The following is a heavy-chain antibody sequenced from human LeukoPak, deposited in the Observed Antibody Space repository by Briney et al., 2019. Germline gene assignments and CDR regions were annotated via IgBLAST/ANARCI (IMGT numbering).Heavy chain of an antibody. CDR3: AREVGDYQLGYYYMDV. CDR2: ISSSGSTI. CDR1: GFTFSDYY. D-gene: IGHD4-17*01. V-gene: IGHV3-11*04. J-gene: IGHJ6*03. Sequence: PGGSLRLSCAASGFTFSDYYMSWIRQAPGKELEWVSYISSSGSTIYYADSVKGRFTISRDNAKNSLYLQMNSLRAEDTAVYYCAREVGDYQLGYYYMDVWGKGTTVTVSS.